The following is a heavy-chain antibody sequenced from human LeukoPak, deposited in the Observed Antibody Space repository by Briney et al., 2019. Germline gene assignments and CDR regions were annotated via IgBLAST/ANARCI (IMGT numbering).Heavy chain of an antibody. V-gene: IGHV1-46*01. Sequence: ASVKVSFKSSVYTFTCYYMDWVRQARAQGLEGMGIINHSGCSTSYAQEFQGRFTITMYISTSTVYMELNRLRYECTAVYYCARAYYYDSSGQTDAFDIWGQGTMVTVSS. CDR3: ARAYYYDSSGQTDAFDI. CDR2: INHSGCST. D-gene: IGHD3-22*01. CDR1: VYTFTCYY. J-gene: IGHJ3*02.